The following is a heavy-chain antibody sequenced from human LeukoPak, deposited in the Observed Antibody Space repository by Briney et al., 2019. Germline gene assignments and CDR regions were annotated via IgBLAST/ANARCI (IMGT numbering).Heavy chain of an antibody. CDR2: INHSGST. CDR1: GGSFSGYY. Sequence: SETLSLTCAVYGGSFSGYYWSWIRQPPGKGLEWIGEINHSGSTNYNPSLKSRVTISVDTSKNQFSLKLSSVTAADTAVYYCARGRGIVGGYYYYYYYMDVWGKGTTVTVSS. D-gene: IGHD1-26*01. CDR3: ARGRGIVGGYYYYYYYMDV. V-gene: IGHV4-34*01. J-gene: IGHJ6*03.